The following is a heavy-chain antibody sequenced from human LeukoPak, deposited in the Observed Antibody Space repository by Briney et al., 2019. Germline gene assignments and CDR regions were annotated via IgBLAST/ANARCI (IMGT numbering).Heavy chain of an antibody. Sequence: KSSETLSLTCTVSGGSISSYYWSWIRQFAGKGLEWIGRIYSSGSTNYNPSLKSRVTMSVDTSKNQFSLKMTSVTAADTAVYYCARTTLRYFDWSPDAFDIWGQGTMVTVSS. J-gene: IGHJ3*02. CDR1: GGSISSYY. D-gene: IGHD3-9*01. CDR2: IYSSGST. CDR3: ARTTLRYFDWSPDAFDI. V-gene: IGHV4-4*07.